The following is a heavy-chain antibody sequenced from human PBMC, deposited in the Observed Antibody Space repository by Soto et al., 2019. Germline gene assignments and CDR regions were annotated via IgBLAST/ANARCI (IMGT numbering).Heavy chain of an antibody. CDR2: ISGIGGST. CDR1: VFTFSSYA. CDR3: AKAHVMVVASSTFHY. D-gene: IGHD2-2*01. V-gene: IGHV3-23*01. J-gene: IGHJ4*01. Sequence: PWGCRRLSCAFSVFTFSSYAMSRVRQAPGKGLQWVSTISGIGGSTNYADSVKGRFTISRDNSKSTLYVHINSLRAEDTAVYYCAKAHVMVVASSTFHYWGHGTMVTASS.